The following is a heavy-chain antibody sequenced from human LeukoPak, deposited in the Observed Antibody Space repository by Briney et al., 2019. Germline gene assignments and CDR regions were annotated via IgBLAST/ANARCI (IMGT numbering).Heavy chain of an antibody. J-gene: IGHJ4*02. Sequence: GGSLRLSCAASGFTFSDYDMHWVRQATGKGLEWVSAIGTAGDTYYTGSVKGRFTISRENAKNSLYLQMNSLRAGATAVYYCARVAKERVGGVYYFDYWGQGTLVTVSS. CDR1: GFTFSDYD. CDR3: ARVAKERVGGVYYFDY. V-gene: IGHV3-13*01. CDR2: IGTAGDT. D-gene: IGHD1-1*01.